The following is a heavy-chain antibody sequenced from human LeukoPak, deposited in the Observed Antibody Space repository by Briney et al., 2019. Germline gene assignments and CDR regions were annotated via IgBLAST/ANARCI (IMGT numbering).Heavy chain of an antibody. CDR2: IIPIFGTA. CDR3: ASPGGLQLWADAFDI. Sequence: SVKVSCKASGGTFSSYAISWVRQAPGQGLEWMGGIIPIFGTANYAQKFQGRVTITTDESTSTAYVELSSLRSEDTAVYYCASPGGLQLWADAFDIWGQGQWSPSLQ. CDR1: GGTFSSYA. J-gene: IGHJ3*02. D-gene: IGHD5-24*01. V-gene: IGHV1-69*05.